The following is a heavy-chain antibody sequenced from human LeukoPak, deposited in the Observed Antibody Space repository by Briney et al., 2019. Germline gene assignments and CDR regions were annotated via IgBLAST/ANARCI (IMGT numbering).Heavy chain of an antibody. CDR1: GGSISSGGCY. Sequence: SETLSLTCTVSGGSISSGGCYWSWLRQHPGTGLEWIGYIYYSGSTYYNPSLKSRVTISVDTSKNQLSLKLSSVTAADTAVYYCARESYDSSGYYWFDPWGQGTLVTVSS. V-gene: IGHV4-31*03. D-gene: IGHD3-22*01. J-gene: IGHJ5*02. CDR3: ARESYDSSGYYWFDP. CDR2: IYYSGST.